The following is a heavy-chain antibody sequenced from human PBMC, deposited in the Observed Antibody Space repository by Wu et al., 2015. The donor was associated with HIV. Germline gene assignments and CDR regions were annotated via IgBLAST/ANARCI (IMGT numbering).Heavy chain of an antibody. CDR3: ARSFSGSSSWYRRPLNPFDI. CDR2: MNPDNANT. J-gene: IGHJ3*02. D-gene: IGHD6-13*01. V-gene: IGHV1-8*01. Sequence: QVQLVQSGAEVKKPGASVKVSCKASGYIFSSYDINWVRQATGQGPEWMGWMNPDNANTAYAQKFHGRVTMTRNTSIRTAYMELISLRSEDTAVYYCARSFSGSSSWYRRPLNPFDIWGKGHWSPSLQ. CDR1: GYIFSSYD.